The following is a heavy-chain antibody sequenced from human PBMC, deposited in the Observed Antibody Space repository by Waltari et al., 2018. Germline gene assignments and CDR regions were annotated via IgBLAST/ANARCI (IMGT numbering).Heavy chain of an antibody. CDR1: GYFINTGFF. J-gene: IGHJ5*02. CDR3: ARQTLGYCTSAACRRLET. Sequence: QVQLQESGPGLVRPSETLSLTCDVSGYFINTGFFWGWIRQPPGKGVEWIGNIYHDGKNYYNPTLKHRLMISLDASKNQFSLRLNFVDVADTAVYYCARQTLGYCTSAACRRLETWGQGILVTVSS. D-gene: IGHD2-2*03. V-gene: IGHV4-38-2*01. CDR2: IYHDGKN.